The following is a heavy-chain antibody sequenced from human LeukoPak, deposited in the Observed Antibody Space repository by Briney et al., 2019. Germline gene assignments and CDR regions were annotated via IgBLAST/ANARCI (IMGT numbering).Heavy chain of an antibody. D-gene: IGHD3-10*01. CDR1: GFTFSSYW. Sequence: GGSLRLSCAASGFTFSSYWMSWVRQAPGKGLEWVANIKQDGSEKYYVDSVKGRFTISRDNAKNSLYLQMNSLRAEDTAVYYCARGGSDYYGSGSYYNGVYYYYYMDVWGKGTTVTVSS. J-gene: IGHJ6*03. V-gene: IGHV3-7*01. CDR3: ARGGSDYYGSGSYYNGVYYYYYMDV. CDR2: IKQDGSEK.